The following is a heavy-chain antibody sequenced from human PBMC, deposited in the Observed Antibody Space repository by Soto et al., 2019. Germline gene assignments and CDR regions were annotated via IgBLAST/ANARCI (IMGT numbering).Heavy chain of an antibody. CDR2: INHSGST. Sequence: SETLSLTCAVYGGSFSGYYWSWIRQPPGKGLEWIGEINHSGSTNYNPSLKSRVTISVDTSKNQFSLKLSSVTAADTAVYYCARGGYGDPDYYYYGMDVWGQWTTVTVSS. V-gene: IGHV4-34*01. J-gene: IGHJ6*02. CDR1: GGSFSGYY. D-gene: IGHD4-17*01. CDR3: ARGGYGDPDYYYYGMDV.